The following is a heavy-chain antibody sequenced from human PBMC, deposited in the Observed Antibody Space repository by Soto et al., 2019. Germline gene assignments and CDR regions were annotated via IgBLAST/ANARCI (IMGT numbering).Heavy chain of an antibody. CDR2: ISYDGSNK. CDR3: AKDPGHEGRGAIDI. Sequence: QVQLVESGGGVVQPGRSLRLSCAASGFTFSNYGMHWVRQAPGKGLEWVAVISYDGSNKYYADSVKGRFTISRDNSKNALYLQMNSLRAEATAVYYCAKDPGHEGRGAIDIWGQGTMVTASS. V-gene: IGHV3-30*18. D-gene: IGHD3-10*01. CDR1: GFTFSNYG. J-gene: IGHJ3*02.